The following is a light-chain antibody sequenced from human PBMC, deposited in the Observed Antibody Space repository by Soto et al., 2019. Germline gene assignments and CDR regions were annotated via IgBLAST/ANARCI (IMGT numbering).Light chain of an antibody. CDR2: AAS. Sequence: DIQMTQSPSSLSASVGDRVTITCRASQSISNYLNWYQQKPGKAPDLLIYAASSLQSGVPSRFSACGSGTDFTLTISSLQPEDFATYYCQQSYNTPWTFGQGTKVEIK. CDR1: QSISNY. V-gene: IGKV1-39*01. CDR3: QQSYNTPWT. J-gene: IGKJ1*01.